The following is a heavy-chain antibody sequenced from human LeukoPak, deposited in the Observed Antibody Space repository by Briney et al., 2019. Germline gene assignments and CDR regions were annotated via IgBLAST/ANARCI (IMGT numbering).Heavy chain of an antibody. CDR3: AGHRGYSGYVHFDY. CDR1: GFTFSSYA. CDR2: IYDSVTT. J-gene: IGHJ4*02. V-gene: IGHV4-59*01. D-gene: IGHD5-12*01. Sequence: GSLRLSCAASGFTFSSYAMSWVRQPPGKGLEWIGYIYDSVTTNYNPSLKSRVTISVDTSKNQVSLKVTSVTAADTAVYYCAGHRGYSGYVHFDYWGRETWSPSPQ.